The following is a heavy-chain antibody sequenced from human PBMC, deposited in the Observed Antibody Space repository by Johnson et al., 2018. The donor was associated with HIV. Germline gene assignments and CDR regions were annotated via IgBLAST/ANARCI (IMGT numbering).Heavy chain of an antibody. CDR3: AKEQWFGELFSAFDI. J-gene: IGHJ3*02. Sequence: VQLVESGGELVQPGGSLRLSCAASGFTFSSYAMHWVRQATGKGLEWVSAIGTAGDTSYPGSVKGRFTISRENAKNSLYLQMNSLRAEDTAVYYCAKEQWFGELFSAFDIWGQGTMVTVSS. CDR2: IGTAGDT. D-gene: IGHD3-10*01. CDR1: GFTFSSYA. V-gene: IGHV3-13*01.